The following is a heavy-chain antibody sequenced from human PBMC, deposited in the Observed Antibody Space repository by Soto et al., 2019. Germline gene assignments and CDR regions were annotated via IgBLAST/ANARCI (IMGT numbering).Heavy chain of an antibody. CDR1: GYTFTSYD. CDR3: AREVPGDIVVVVAATHRFDP. CDR2: MNPNSGNT. D-gene: IGHD2-15*01. Sequence: VASVKVSCKASGYTFTSYDINWVRQATGQGLERMGWMNPNSGNTGYAQKFQGRVTMTRNTSISTAYMELSSLRSEDTAVYYCAREVPGDIVVVVAATHRFDPWGQGTLVTVSS. J-gene: IGHJ5*02. V-gene: IGHV1-8*01.